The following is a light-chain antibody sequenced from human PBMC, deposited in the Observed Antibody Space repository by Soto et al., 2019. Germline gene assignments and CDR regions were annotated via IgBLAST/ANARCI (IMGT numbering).Light chain of an antibody. CDR3: QQYGSSHT. V-gene: IGKV3-20*01. Sequence: EIVLTQSTGTLSLSPGERATLSCRASQSVTSSYLAWYQQKPGQAPRLLIYGASSRATGIPDRFSGSGSGTDFTLTISRLETEDFAVYYCQQYGSSHTFGGGTKVEIK. J-gene: IGKJ4*01. CDR2: GAS. CDR1: QSVTSSY.